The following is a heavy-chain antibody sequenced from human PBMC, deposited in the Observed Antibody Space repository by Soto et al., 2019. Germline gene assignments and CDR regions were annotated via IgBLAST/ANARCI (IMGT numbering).Heavy chain of an antibody. CDR2: INAGNGNT. J-gene: IGHJ4*02. CDR3: ARETPSSWYFDY. V-gene: IGHV1-3*01. CDR1: GYIFNNHA. Sequence: ASVKVSCKASGYIFNNHAMHWVRQARGQRLEWMGWINAGNGNTKYSQKFQGRVTITRDTSASTAHMELSSLRSEDTAVYYCARETPSSWYFDYWGQGTLVTVSS. D-gene: IGHD2-2*01.